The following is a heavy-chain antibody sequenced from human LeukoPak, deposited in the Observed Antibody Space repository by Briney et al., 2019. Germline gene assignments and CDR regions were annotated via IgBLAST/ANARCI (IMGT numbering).Heavy chain of an antibody. CDR3: ARDGGHGGDLDY. J-gene: IGHJ4*02. D-gene: IGHD2-21*02. Sequence: GGSLRLSCAASGFTFTTYWMHWVRQAPGKGLEWVANIKQYGNEKYYVDSVKGRFTISRDNGKNSLYLQMNSLRAEDTALYYCARDGGHGGDLDYWGQGTLVTVSS. CDR2: IKQYGNEK. V-gene: IGHV3-7*01. CDR1: GFTFTTYW.